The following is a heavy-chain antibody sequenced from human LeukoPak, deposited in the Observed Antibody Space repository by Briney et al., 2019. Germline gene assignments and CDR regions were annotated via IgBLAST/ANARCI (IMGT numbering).Heavy chain of an antibody. V-gene: IGHV3-11*04. CDR3: ARAPSSGWSYYFDY. J-gene: IGHJ4*02. CDR2: ISNSDSTI. Sequence: GGSLRLSCAASGFTFSDYYMSWIRQAPGKGLEWVSYISNSDSTIYYADSVKGLFTISRDNAKNSLYLQMNSLRAEDTAVYYCARAPSSGWSYYFDYWGQGTLVTVSS. D-gene: IGHD6-19*01. CDR1: GFTFSDYY.